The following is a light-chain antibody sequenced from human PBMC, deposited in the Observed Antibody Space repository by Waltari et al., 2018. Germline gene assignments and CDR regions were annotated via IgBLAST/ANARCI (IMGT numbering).Light chain of an antibody. V-gene: IGKV3-20*01. J-gene: IGKJ2*01. CDR3: QHYGSASMYT. Sequence: EIVLTQSPGTLSLSPGERATISCRASQSINSSYLAWYQQKPGPAPRLLIYGASSRATGIPDRFSGSGSGTDFTLIISRLEPEDFAVYYCQHYGSASMYTFGQGTKLEIK. CDR2: GAS. CDR1: QSINSSY.